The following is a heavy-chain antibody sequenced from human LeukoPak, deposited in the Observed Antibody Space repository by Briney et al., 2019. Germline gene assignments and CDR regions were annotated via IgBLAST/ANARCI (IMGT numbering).Heavy chain of an antibody. J-gene: IGHJ4*02. CDR1: GGSISSSSYY. CDR2: IYYSGST. Sequence: SETLSLTCTVSGGSISSSSYYWGWIRQPPGKGLEWIGSIYYSGSTYYNPSLKSRVTISVDTSKNQFSLKLRSVTAADTAVYYCARRHSSGWYDYFDYWGQGTLVTVSS. CDR3: ARRHSSGWYDYFDY. V-gene: IGHV4-39*01. D-gene: IGHD6-19*01.